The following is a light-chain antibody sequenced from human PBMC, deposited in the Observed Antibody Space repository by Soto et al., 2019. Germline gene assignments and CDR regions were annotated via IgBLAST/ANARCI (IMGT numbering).Light chain of an antibody. CDR3: SSYTSSSTLLYV. J-gene: IGLJ1*01. V-gene: IGLV2-14*03. Sequence: QPASVSGSPGQSITISCTGTSSDVGGYNYVSWYQHHPGKAPKLMIYDVSNRPSGVSNRFSGSKSGNTASLTISGLQAEDEADYYCSSYTSSSTLLYVFGTGTKVTVL. CDR2: DVS. CDR1: SSDVGGYNY.